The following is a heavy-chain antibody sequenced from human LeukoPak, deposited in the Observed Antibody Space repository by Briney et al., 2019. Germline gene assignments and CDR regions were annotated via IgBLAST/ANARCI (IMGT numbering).Heavy chain of an antibody. CDR3: AKAESHCDLLTPFDY. V-gene: IGHV3-23*01. CDR1: GFTFSSYA. CDR2: ISGSGSMT. D-gene: IGHD3-9*01. J-gene: IGHJ4*02. Sequence: QTGGSLRLSCAASGFTFSSYAIAWVRRAPGKGLKWVSTISGSGSMTYYADSVKGRFTISRDSSRNTLYLQMNSLRAEDTAVYHCAKAESHCDLLTPFDYWGQGTLVTVSS.